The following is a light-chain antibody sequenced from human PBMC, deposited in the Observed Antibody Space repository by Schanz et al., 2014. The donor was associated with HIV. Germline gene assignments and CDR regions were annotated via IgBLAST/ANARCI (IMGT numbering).Light chain of an antibody. Sequence: QSALTQPASVSGSPGQSITISCTGVSSDVGGHNYVSWYQQHPGRAPQLMIYDVSHRPSGVSNRFSGSKSGNTATLTISGLQAEDEADYYCCSYAGSSTLLFGGGTKLTVL. CDR3: CSYAGSSTLL. J-gene: IGLJ2*01. CDR1: SSDVGGHNY. V-gene: IGLV2-14*03. CDR2: DVS.